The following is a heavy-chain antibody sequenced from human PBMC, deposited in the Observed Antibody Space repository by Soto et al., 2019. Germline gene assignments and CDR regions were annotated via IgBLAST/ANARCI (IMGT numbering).Heavy chain of an antibody. D-gene: IGHD3-22*01. CDR1: GGTFSSYA. J-gene: IGHJ4*02. V-gene: IGHV1-69*13. Sequence: ASVKVSCKASGGTFSSYAISWVRQAPGQGLEWMGGIIPIFGTANYAQKFQGRVTITADESTSTAYMELSSLRSEDTAVYYCARAYYYDSSGYYYPLFDYWGQGTLVTVSS. CDR3: ARAYYYDSSGYYYPLFDY. CDR2: IIPIFGTA.